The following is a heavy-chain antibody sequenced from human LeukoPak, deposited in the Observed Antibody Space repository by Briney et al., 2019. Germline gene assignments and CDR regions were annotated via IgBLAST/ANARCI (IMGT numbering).Heavy chain of an antibody. CDR1: GGSFSGYY. CDR3: ARAWRQWLVPRGLFDP. CDR2: INHSGST. Sequence: SETLSLTCAVYGGSFSGYYWSWIRQPPGKGLEWIGEINHSGSTNYNPSLKSRVTISVDTSKNQFSLKLSSVTAADTAVYYCARAWRQWLVPRGLFDPWGQGTLVTVSS. D-gene: IGHD6-19*01. V-gene: IGHV4-34*01. J-gene: IGHJ5*02.